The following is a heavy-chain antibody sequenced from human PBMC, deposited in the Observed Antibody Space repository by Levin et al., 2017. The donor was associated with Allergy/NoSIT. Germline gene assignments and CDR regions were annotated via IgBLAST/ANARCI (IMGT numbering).Heavy chain of an antibody. CDR1: GYTFTSYY. V-gene: IGHV1-46*01. J-gene: IGHJ3*02. CDR2: INPSGGST. Sequence: GASVKVSCKASGYTFTSYYMHWVRQAPGQGLEWMGIINPSGGSTSYAQKFQGRVTMTRDTSTSTVYMELSSLRSEDTAVYYCARGSRLRSGSVDDVDAFDIWGQGTMVTVSS. D-gene: IGHD6-25*01. CDR3: ARGSRLRSGSVDDVDAFDI.